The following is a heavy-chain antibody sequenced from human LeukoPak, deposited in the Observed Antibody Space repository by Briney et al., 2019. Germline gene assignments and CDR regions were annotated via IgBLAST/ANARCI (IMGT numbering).Heavy chain of an antibody. D-gene: IGHD1-1*01. CDR1: GGSISSGSYY. V-gene: IGHV4-61*02. J-gene: IGHJ6*03. Sequence: TSETLSLTCTVSGGSISSGSYYWSWIRQPAGKGLEWIGRIYTSGSTNYNPSLKSRVTISVDKSKNQFSLKLSSVTAADTAVYYCSVGYDHYYYYMDVWGKGTTVTVSS. CDR2: IYTSGST. CDR3: SVGYDHYYYYMDV.